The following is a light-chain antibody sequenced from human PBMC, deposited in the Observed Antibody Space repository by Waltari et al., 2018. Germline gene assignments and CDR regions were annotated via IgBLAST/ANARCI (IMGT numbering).Light chain of an antibody. J-gene: IGKJ2*01. Sequence: DVVMTQSPLSLAVTLGQPASISCWSSQSLVQSDGNTFFNWFHQRPGQSPRRLIYKVSNRESGVPDRFSGSGSGTDFTLKISRVEAEDVGIYYCLQSSQWPYAFGQGTKLEIK. CDR1: QSLVQSDGNTF. CDR2: KVS. CDR3: LQSSQWPYA. V-gene: IGKV2-30*02.